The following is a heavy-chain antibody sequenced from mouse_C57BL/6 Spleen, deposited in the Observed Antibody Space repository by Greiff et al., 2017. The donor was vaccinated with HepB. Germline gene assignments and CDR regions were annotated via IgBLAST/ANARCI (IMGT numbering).Heavy chain of an antibody. CDR2: INPSSGYT. CDR3: ATIYDGYYDYAMDY. J-gene: IGHJ4*01. Sequence: VQRVESGAELAKPGASVKLSCKASGYTFTSYWMHWVKQRPGQGLEWIGYINPSSGYTKYNQKFKDKATLTADKSSSTAYMQLSSLTYEDSAVYYCATIYDGYYDYAMDYWGQGTSVTVSS. D-gene: IGHD2-3*01. CDR1: GYTFTSYW. V-gene: IGHV1-7*01.